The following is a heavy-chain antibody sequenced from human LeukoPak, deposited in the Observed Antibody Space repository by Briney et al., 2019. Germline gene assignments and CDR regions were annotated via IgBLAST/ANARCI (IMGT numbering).Heavy chain of an antibody. Sequence: GGSLRLSCAASGFTFDDYGMSWVRQAPGKGLEWVSGINWNGGSTGYADSVKGRFTISRDNAKNSLYLQMNSLRAEDTAVYYCARGSSSVFGSPTEDDAFDIWGQGTMVTVSS. V-gene: IGHV3-20*04. CDR2: INWNGGST. CDR3: ARGSSSVFGSPTEDDAFDI. D-gene: IGHD6-13*01. J-gene: IGHJ3*02. CDR1: GFTFDDYG.